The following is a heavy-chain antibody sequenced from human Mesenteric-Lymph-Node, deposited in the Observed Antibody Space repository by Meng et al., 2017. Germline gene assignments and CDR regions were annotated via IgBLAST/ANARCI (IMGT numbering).Heavy chain of an antibody. D-gene: IGHD6-19*01. J-gene: IGHJ6*02. CDR3: ARAHSSGWYRPYYYYYGMDV. Sequence: SETLSLTCTVSGGSISSGGYYWSWIRQHPGKGLEWIGYIYYSGSTYYNPSLKSRVTISVDTSKNQFSLKLSSVTAADTAVYYCARAHSSGWYRPYYYYYGMDVWGQGTTVTVSS. CDR1: GGSISSGGYY. CDR2: IYYSGST. V-gene: IGHV4-31*03.